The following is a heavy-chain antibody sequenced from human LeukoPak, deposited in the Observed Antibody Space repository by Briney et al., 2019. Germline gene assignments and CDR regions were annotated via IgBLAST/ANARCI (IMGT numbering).Heavy chain of an antibody. Sequence: SETLSLTCTVSGGSISSSSYYWGWIRQPPGKGLEWIGSIYYSGSTYYNPSLKGRVTISVDTSKNQFSLKLSSVTAADTAVYYCAGTSSSWYWWYFDLWGRGTLVTVSS. CDR3: AGTSSSWYWWYFDL. V-gene: IGHV4-39*07. CDR2: IYYSGST. J-gene: IGHJ2*01. D-gene: IGHD6-13*01. CDR1: GGSISSSSYY.